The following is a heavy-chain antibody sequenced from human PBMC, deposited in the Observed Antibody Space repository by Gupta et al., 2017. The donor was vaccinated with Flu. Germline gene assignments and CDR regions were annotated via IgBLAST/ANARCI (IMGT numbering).Heavy chain of an antibody. V-gene: IGHV3-7*01. Sequence: NGVRQSPGKGLEWVASIRQDGSQRDDVDSVKGRFNISRDNAKNSVFLQMNSLTVEDTAMYYCGRGGFIGVLALVGALTVDSWGQGALVTV. J-gene: IGHJ4*02. CDR3: GRGGFIGVLALVGALTVDS. CDR2: IRQDGSQR. D-gene: IGHD3-9*01.